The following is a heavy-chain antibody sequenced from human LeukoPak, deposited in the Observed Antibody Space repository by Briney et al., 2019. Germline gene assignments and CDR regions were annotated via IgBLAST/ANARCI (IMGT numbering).Heavy chain of an antibody. D-gene: IGHD4-17*01. CDR1: GFTFSSYA. CDR3: AKDQVSYGDYGWFDP. CDR2: ISGSGGST. Sequence: PGGSLRLSCAASGFTFSSYAMSWVRQAPGKGLEWVSSISGSGGSTCYADSVKGRFTISRDNSKNTLYLQMNSLRAEDTAVYYCAKDQVSYGDYGWFDPWGQGTLVTVSS. J-gene: IGHJ5*02. V-gene: IGHV3-23*01.